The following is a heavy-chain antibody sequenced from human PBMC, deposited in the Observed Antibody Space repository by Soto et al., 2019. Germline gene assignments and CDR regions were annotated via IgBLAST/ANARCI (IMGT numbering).Heavy chain of an antibody. Sequence: PSETLSLTCTVTGDSITSGGYYWSWIRQHPGKGLEWLGYIYGSGGSGSTLYNPSLKSRITLSVDTSKTQFSLNLSSVTVADTAVYFCARKQGGYFSGIHYCGQRTLVTVSS. CDR1: GDSITSGGYY. J-gene: IGHJ4*02. V-gene: IGHV4-31*03. D-gene: IGHD2-15*01. CDR2: IYGSGGSGST. CDR3: ARKQGGYFSGIHY.